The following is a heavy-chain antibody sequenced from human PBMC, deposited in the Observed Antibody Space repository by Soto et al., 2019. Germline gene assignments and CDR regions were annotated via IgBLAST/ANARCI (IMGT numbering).Heavy chain of an antibody. CDR2: IGTAGDP. Sequence: GWSLRLSCSASVFTFSSYDMHWCRQATGKGLEWVSAIGTAGDPYYPGSVKGRFTISRENAKNSLYLQMNSLRAGDTAVYYCARAAYYYDSSGYPGPYWYFDLWGRGTLVTVSS. CDR1: VFTFSSYD. CDR3: ARAAYYYDSSGYPGPYWYFDL. V-gene: IGHV3-13*05. J-gene: IGHJ2*01. D-gene: IGHD3-22*01.